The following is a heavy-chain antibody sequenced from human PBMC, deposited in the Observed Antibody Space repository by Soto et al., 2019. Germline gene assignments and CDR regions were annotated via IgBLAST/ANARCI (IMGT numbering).Heavy chain of an antibody. CDR3: ARGATVDYYYYYYGMDV. J-gene: IGHJ6*02. Sequence: ASVKVSCKASGGTFSSYAISWVRQAPGQGLEWMGGIIPIFGTANYAQKFQGRVTITADESTSTAYMELSSLRSEDTAVYYCARGATVDYYYYYYGMDVWGQGTTVTVSS. D-gene: IGHD4-17*01. V-gene: IGHV1-69*13. CDR2: IIPIFGTA. CDR1: GGTFSSYA.